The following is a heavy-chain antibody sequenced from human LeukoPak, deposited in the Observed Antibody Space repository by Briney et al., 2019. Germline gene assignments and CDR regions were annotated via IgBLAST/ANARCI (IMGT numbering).Heavy chain of an antibody. CDR3: AKDLRRYYYDSSGYYYDAFDI. CDR1: GVTFSSYG. CDR2: ISGSGGST. D-gene: IGHD3-22*01. V-gene: IGHV3-23*01. J-gene: IGHJ3*02. Sequence: GGSLRLSCAASGVTFSSYGMSWVRQAPGKGLEWVSAISGSGGSTYYADSVKGRFTISRDNSKNTLYLQMNSLRAEDTAVYYCAKDLRRYYYDSSGYYYDAFDIWGQGTMVTVSS.